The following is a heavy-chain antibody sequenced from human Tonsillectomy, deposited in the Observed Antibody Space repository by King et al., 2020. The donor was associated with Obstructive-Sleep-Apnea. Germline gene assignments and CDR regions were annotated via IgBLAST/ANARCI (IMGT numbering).Heavy chain of an antibody. V-gene: IGHV3-7*03. D-gene: IGHD5-18*01. CDR1: GFSFSTYW. CDR2: IKQDGTEQ. CDR3: ARDSDSRGYRDGIDY. J-gene: IGHJ4*02. Sequence: VQLVESGGGLVQPGGSLRLSCAASGFSFSTYWMSWVRQAPGKGLEWVANIKQDGTEQYYVDSVKGRFTTSRDNARKSLYLQMNSLRAEDTAVYYCARDSDSRGYRDGIDYWGQGTLVTVSS.